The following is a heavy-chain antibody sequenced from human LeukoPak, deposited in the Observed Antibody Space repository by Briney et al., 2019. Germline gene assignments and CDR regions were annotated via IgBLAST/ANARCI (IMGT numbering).Heavy chain of an antibody. Sequence: GASVKVSCKASGYTFTSYGISWVRQAPGQGLEWMGWISAYNGNTNYAQKLQGRVIMTTDTSTSTAYMELRSLRSDDTAVYYCARDIRRTTVTSLGMNYWGQGTLVTVSS. CDR3: ARDIRRTTVTSLGMNY. D-gene: IGHD4-17*01. V-gene: IGHV1-18*01. CDR1: GYTFTSYG. CDR2: ISAYNGNT. J-gene: IGHJ4*02.